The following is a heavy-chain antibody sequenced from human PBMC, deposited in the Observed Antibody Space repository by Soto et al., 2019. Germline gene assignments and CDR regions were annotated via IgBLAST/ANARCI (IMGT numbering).Heavy chain of an antibody. J-gene: IGHJ6*02. D-gene: IGHD2-2*02. CDR2: IQQDGSEK. CDR1: GFTFSSYW. CDR3: ARVRRYCSSTSCYIPHYYYFGMDV. V-gene: IGHV3-7*03. Sequence: EVQLVESGGGLVQPGGSLRLSCAASGFTFSSYWMSWVRQAPGKGLEWVANIQQDGSEKYYVDSVKGRFTISRDNAKNSLYLQMNSRRAEDTAVYYCARVRRYCSSTSCYIPHYYYFGMDVWGQGTTVTVSS.